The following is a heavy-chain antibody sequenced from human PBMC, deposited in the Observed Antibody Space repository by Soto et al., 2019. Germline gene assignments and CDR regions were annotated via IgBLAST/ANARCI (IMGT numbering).Heavy chain of an antibody. D-gene: IGHD3-3*01. Sequence: LSLTCAVSGYSLSNGYQWGWIRQPPGKGLEWIGNIYHSGSTYYNPALKSRATISVDTSKNQFSLRLTSVTAADTAVYYCASRGGSGDFDYWGQGTLVTVSS. CDR2: IYHSGST. J-gene: IGHJ4*02. CDR3: ASRGGSGDFDY. V-gene: IGHV4-38-2*01. CDR1: GYSLSNGYQ.